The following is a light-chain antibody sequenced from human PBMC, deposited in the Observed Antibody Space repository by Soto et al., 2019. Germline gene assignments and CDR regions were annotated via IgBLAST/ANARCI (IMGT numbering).Light chain of an antibody. V-gene: IGLV1-40*01. CDR1: SSNIGAGYD. Sequence: QAVVTQPPSVSGAPGQRVTISCTGSSSNIGAGYDVHWYQQLPGTAPKLLIYDNTNRPSGVPDRFSGSKSGTSASLAISGLQAEDEADYYCQSYDGSLSGSRVFGGGTKLTVL. J-gene: IGLJ2*01. CDR2: DNT. CDR3: QSYDGSLSGSRV.